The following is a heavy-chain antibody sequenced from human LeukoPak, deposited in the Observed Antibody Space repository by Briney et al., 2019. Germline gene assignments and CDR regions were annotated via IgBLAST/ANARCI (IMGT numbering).Heavy chain of an antibody. V-gene: IGHV1-46*01. CDR1: GYTFTSYY. Sequence: ASVKVSCKASGYTFTSYYMHWVRQAPGQGLEWMGIINPSGGSTSYAQKFQGRVTMTRDTSTSTVYMELSSLRSEDTAVYHCATAVVTHDAFDIWGQGTMVTVSS. CDR2: INPSGGST. D-gene: IGHD3-22*01. CDR3: ATAVVTHDAFDI. J-gene: IGHJ3*02.